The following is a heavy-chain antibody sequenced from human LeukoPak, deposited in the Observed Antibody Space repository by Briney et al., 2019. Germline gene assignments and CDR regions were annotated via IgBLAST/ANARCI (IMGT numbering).Heavy chain of an antibody. Sequence: ASVKVSCKASGYTFTAYYMHWVRQAPGQGLEWMGWINPNSGGTNYAPKFQGRVTMTRDTSISTAYMELSRLRSDDTAVYYCARENVRDYGDYDWFDPWGQGTLVTVSS. J-gene: IGHJ5*02. CDR3: ARENVRDYGDYDWFDP. D-gene: IGHD4-17*01. V-gene: IGHV1-2*02. CDR1: GYTFTAYY. CDR2: INPNSGGT.